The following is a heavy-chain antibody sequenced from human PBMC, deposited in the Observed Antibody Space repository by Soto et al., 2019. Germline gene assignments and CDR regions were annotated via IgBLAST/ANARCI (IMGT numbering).Heavy chain of an antibody. CDR2: ISSSSSYI. CDR3: ARDRGIAAAPYNWFDP. CDR1: RFTFSSYS. Sequence: EVQLVESGGGLVKPGGSLRLSCEASRFTFSSYSMHWVRQAPGKGLEWVSSISSSSSYIYYADSVKGRFTISRDNAKNSLYLQMNSLRAEDTAVYYCARDRGIAAAPYNWFDPWGQGTLVTVSS. D-gene: IGHD6-13*01. J-gene: IGHJ5*02. V-gene: IGHV3-21*01.